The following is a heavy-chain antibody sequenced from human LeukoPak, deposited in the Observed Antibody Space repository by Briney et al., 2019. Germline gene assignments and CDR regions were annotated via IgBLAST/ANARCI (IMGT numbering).Heavy chain of an antibody. J-gene: IGHJ4*02. D-gene: IGHD6-19*01. V-gene: IGHV1-24*01. CDR3: VTGPNTSGSYLYY. CDR2: FDPEDGET. CDR1: GYTLTELS. Sequence: ASVKVSCKVSGYTLTELSMHWVRQAPGKGLEWMGGFDPEDGETIYAQKFQGRVTMTVDTSTDTAYMELSSLRSEDTAVYRCVTGPNTSGSYLYYWGQGTLVTVSS.